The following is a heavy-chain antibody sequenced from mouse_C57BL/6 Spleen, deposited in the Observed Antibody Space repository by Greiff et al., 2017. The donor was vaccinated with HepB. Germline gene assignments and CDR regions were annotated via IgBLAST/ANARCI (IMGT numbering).Heavy chain of an antibody. CDR1: GFTFSSYA. CDR2: ISDGGSYT. Sequence: EVNLVESGGGLVKPGGSLKLSCAASGFTFSSYAMSWVRQTPEKRLEWVATISDGGSYTYYPDNVKGRFTISRDNAKNNLYLQMSHLKSEDTAMYYCARAPNYYGSGYFDYWGQGTTLTVSS. J-gene: IGHJ2*01. CDR3: ARAPNYYGSGYFDY. D-gene: IGHD1-1*01. V-gene: IGHV5-4*03.